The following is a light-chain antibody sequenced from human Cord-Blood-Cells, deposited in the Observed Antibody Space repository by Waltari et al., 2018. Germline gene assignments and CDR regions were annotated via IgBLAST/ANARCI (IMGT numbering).Light chain of an antibody. J-gene: IGLJ2*01. CDR3: CSYAGSYTI. CDR2: DVS. V-gene: IGLV2-11*01. Sequence: QSALTQPRSVSGSPGQSVTIPCTGTSSDVGGYNYVSWYQQRPGKAPNLMIYDVSKRPSGVPDRFSGSKSGNTASLTISGLQAEDEADYYCCSYAGSYTIFGGGTKLTVL. CDR1: SSDVGGYNY.